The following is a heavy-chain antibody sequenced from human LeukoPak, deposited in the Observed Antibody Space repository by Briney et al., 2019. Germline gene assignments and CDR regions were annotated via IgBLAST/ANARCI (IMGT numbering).Heavy chain of an antibody. V-gene: IGHV3-23*01. CDR3: ARVGGHCTSTSCPPPDY. CDR1: GFTFSSYA. CDR2: ISASGGST. Sequence: PGGSLRLSCAASGFTFSSYAMSWVRQPPGKGLNWVSSISASGGSTYYADSVKGRFTISRDNAKSSVFLQMNSLRAEDTAVYYCARVGGHCTSTSCPPPDYWGQGTLVTVSS. J-gene: IGHJ4*02. D-gene: IGHD2-2*01.